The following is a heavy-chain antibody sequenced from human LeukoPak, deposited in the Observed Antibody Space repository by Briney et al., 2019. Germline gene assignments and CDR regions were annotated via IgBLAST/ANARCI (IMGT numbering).Heavy chain of an antibody. V-gene: IGHV4-59*08. J-gene: IGHJ3*02. CDR3: ARHYPVVPAAGNDAFDI. D-gene: IGHD2-2*01. Sequence: PSETLSLTCTVSGGSISSYYWSWIRQPPGKGLEWIGYIYYSGSTNYNPSLKSRVTISVDTSKNQFSLKLSSVTAADTAVYYCARHYPVVPAAGNDAFDIWGQGTMVTVSS. CDR2: IYYSGST. CDR1: GGSISSYY.